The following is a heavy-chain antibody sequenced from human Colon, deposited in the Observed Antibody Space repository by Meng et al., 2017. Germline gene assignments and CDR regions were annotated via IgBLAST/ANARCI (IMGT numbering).Heavy chain of an antibody. D-gene: IGHD5-18*01. Sequence: QVQLQESGPGLVKPSETLSLTCTVSGGSISSYYWSWIRQPPGKGLEWIGYIYYSGSTNYNPSLKSRVTISVDTSKNQFSLKLSSVTAADTAVYYCARHSTAMVSYWYFDLWGRGTLVTVSS. V-gene: IGHV4-59*08. CDR3: ARHSTAMVSYWYFDL. J-gene: IGHJ2*01. CDR1: GGSISSYY. CDR2: IYYSGST.